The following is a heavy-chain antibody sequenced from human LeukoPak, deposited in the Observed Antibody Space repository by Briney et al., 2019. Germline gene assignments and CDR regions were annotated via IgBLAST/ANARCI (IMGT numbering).Heavy chain of an antibody. CDR1: GGSISTYY. CDR2: IHASGPT. J-gene: IGHJ4*02. Sequence: SEILSLTCTVSGGSISTYYWSWIRRAPGKGLEWIAYIHASGPTNYNPSLKSRITISVDTSKNQFSLKLSSVTAADTAVYYCARHDAGIAARPFDNWGQGTLVTVSS. V-gene: IGHV4-4*09. D-gene: IGHD6-6*01. CDR3: ARHDAGIAARPFDN.